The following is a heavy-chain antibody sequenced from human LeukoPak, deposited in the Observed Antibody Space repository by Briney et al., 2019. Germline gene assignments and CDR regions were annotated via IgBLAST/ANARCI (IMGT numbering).Heavy chain of an antibody. D-gene: IGHD5-12*01. V-gene: IGHV4-38-2*02. CDR3: ARLVRRLQRLNIGRDSDYATGYYFDS. J-gene: IGHJ4*02. CDR2: IYHSGIT. Sequence: PSETLSLTCTVSDYSISSGYGYYWGWIRQPPGKGLEWIGNIYHSGITYYNHFNSSLKSRVTISIDTSKNQFSLRLTSVTAADTAVYYCARLVRRLQRLNIGRDSDYATGYYFDSWGQGTLVTVSS. CDR1: DYSISSGYGYY.